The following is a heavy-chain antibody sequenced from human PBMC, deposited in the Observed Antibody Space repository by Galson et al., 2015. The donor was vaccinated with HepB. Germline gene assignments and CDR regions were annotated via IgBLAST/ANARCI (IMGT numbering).Heavy chain of an antibody. CDR3: ARTSVRLPYGGNSGLGLGDY. CDR1: GGTFSSYT. CDR2: IIPILGIA. Sequence: SVKVSCKASGGTFSSYTISWVRQAPGQGLEWMGRIIPILGIANYAQKSQGRVTITADKSTSTAYMELSSLRSEDTAVYYCARTSVRLPYGGNSGLGLGDYWGQGTLVTVSS. D-gene: IGHD4-23*01. J-gene: IGHJ4*02. V-gene: IGHV1-69*02.